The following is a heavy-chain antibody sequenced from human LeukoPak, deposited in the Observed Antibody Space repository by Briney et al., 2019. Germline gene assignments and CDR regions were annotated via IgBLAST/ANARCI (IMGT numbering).Heavy chain of an antibody. J-gene: IGHJ4*02. CDR2: ISASGLVT. D-gene: IGHD3-22*01. V-gene: IGHV3-23*01. Sequence: GGSLRLSCAASGFIFNNYAMSWVRQAPGKGLEWVSGISASGLVTYYADSVKGRFTISRDSSKNTLYLQMNSLRAEDTAVYYCAKDHYYDSSGTFDYWGQGTLVTVSS. CDR1: GFIFNNYA. CDR3: AKDHYYDSSGTFDY.